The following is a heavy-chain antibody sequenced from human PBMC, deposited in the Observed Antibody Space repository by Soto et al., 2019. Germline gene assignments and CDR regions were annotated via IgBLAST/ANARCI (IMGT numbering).Heavy chain of an antibody. Sequence: QVLLVQSGAEVKKPGSSVRVSCKTSGGTFSSFAISWVRLAPGQGLEWMGVIVPMFAAPTYAQKFQGRVSITADESTRTAYMELSRLRSDDAAVYYCARDRVMRGNAYYYGRGVWGQGTTVTVSS. CDR2: IVPMFAAP. D-gene: IGHD2-21*01. CDR1: GGTFSSFA. V-gene: IGHV1-69*12. CDR3: ARDRVMRGNAYYYGRGV. J-gene: IGHJ6*02.